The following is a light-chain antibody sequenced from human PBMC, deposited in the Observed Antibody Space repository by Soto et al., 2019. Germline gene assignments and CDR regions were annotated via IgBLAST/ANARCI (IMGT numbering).Light chain of an antibody. CDR3: QQYASAPLA. CDR2: GAS. CDR1: QSVSSSY. J-gene: IGKJ4*01. Sequence: EIVLTQSPGTLSLSPGERATLSCRASQSVSSSYLAWYQQKPGQAPRLLMFGASSRATGIPDRFSGSGSGTDFTLIISRLEPEDFAVYYCQQYASAPLAFGGGTRVDVK. V-gene: IGKV3-20*01.